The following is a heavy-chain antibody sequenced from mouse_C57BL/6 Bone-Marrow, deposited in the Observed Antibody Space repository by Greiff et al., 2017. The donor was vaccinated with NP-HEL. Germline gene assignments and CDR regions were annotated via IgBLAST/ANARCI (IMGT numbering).Heavy chain of an antibody. V-gene: IGHV10-1*01. CDR3: VRHEGSPTNDYAMDY. Sequence: EVKLVESGGGLVQPKGSLKLSCAASGFSFNTYAMNWVRQAPGQGLEWVARIRSKSNNYATYYADSVKDRFTISRDDSESMLYLQMNNLKTEDTAMYYCVRHEGSPTNDYAMDYWGQGTSVTVSS. J-gene: IGHJ4*01. CDR2: IRSKSNNYAT. CDR1: GFSFNTYA. D-gene: IGHD6-1*01.